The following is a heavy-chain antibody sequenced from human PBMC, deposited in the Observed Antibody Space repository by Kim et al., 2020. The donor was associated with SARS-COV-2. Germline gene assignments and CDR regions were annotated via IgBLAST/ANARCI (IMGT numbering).Heavy chain of an antibody. J-gene: IGHJ4*02. CDR1: GFTFSSYW. CDR3: ARDDILTGYYYFDY. CDR2: IKQDGSEK. V-gene: IGHV3-7*01. Sequence: GGSLRLSCAASGFTFSSYWMSWVHQAPGKGLEWVANIKQDGSEKYYVDSVKGRFTISRDNAKNSLYLQMNSLRAEDTAVYYCARDDILTGYYYFDYWGQGTLVTVSS. D-gene: IGHD3-9*01.